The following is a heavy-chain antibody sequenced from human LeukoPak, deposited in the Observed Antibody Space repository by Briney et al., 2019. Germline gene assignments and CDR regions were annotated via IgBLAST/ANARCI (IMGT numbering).Heavy chain of an antibody. D-gene: IGHD5-18*01. CDR1: GGSINNTSYY. J-gene: IGHJ4*02. CDR3: ARDILQLWLQWVDC. CDR2: VYYSGST. V-gene: IGHV4-39*07. Sequence: SETLSLTCTVSGGSINNTSYYWGWIRQPPGKGLEWIGSVYYSGSTYYNPSLKSRVTISVDTSNNQFSLKLSSVTAADTAAYYCARDILQLWLQWVDCWGQGTLVTVSS.